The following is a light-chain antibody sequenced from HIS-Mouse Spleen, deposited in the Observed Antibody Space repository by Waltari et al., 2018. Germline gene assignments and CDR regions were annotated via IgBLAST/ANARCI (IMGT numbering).Light chain of an antibody. J-gene: IGLJ3*02. V-gene: IGLV5-45*03. CDR2: YKSDSDK. Sequence: QAVLTQPSSLSVSPGASASLTCTLRSGINVGTYRIYWYQQNPGSPPQYLLRYKSDSDKQQGSGVPSRFSGSKDASANAGILLISGLQSEDEADYYCMIWHSSAWVFGGGTKLTVL. CDR1: SGINVGTYR. CDR3: MIWHSSAWV.